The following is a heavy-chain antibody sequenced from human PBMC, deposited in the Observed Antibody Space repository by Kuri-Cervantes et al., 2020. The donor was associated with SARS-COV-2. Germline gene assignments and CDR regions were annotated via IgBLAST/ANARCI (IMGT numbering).Heavy chain of an antibody. D-gene: IGHD5-18*01. J-gene: IGHJ4*02. CDR2: INTDGSST. Sequence: LSLTCAASGLTFSSYWMHWVRQAPGKGLVWVSGINTDGSSTRYADSVKGQFTISRDNSKNTLYLQMNSLRAEDTAVYYCAKDLKFWDTAMVIGDYWGQGTLVTVSS. V-gene: IGHV3-74*01. CDR3: AKDLKFWDTAMVIGDY. CDR1: GLTFSSYW.